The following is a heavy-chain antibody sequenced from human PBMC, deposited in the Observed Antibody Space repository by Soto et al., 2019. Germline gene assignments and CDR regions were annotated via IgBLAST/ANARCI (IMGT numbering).Heavy chain of an antibody. V-gene: IGHV3-7*05. CDR2: IRQDGNEK. CDR3: ATTVGGFFAH. Sequence: EVQLVESGGDLVQPGGSLRLSCAASGFIFRTYWMSWVRQTPGKGLEWVANIRQDGNEKYYVDSVRGRFTVSRDNAENSLYLQMNSLRAEDTAVYYCATTVGGFFAHWGQGTPVTVSS. J-gene: IGHJ4*02. CDR1: GFIFRTYW. D-gene: IGHD4-4*01.